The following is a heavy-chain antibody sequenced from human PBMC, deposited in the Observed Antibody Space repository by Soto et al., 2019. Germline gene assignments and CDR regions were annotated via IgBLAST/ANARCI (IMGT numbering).Heavy chain of an antibody. V-gene: IGHV3-73*01. CDR2: VRSKIHNYAT. Sequence: PGGSLRLSCSASGFTFSRSDLHGVRQAPGKGLEWVGRVRSKIHNYATSFADSVRGRFTTSRNDSDNTVSLEMSGLKSEDTALYYCSRHEEGRRMVFYGMDVWGQGTTVTVSS. D-gene: IGHD2-8*01. CDR1: GFTFSRSD. CDR3: SRHEEGRRMVFYGMDV. J-gene: IGHJ6*02.